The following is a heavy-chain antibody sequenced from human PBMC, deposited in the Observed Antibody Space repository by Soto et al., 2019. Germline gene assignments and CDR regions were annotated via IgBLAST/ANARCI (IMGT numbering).Heavy chain of an antibody. CDR1: GGTFSSYT. V-gene: IGHV1-69*02. CDR2: IIPILGIA. D-gene: IGHD3-10*01. CDR3: ARALMVLGVIPFDY. Sequence: QVQLVQSGAEVKKPGSSVKVSCKASGGTFSSYTISWVRQAPGQGLEWMGRIIPILGIANYAQKFQGRVTITADKSTSTAYMELSSLRSEDTAVYYCARALMVLGVIPFDYWGQGTLVTVSS. J-gene: IGHJ4*02.